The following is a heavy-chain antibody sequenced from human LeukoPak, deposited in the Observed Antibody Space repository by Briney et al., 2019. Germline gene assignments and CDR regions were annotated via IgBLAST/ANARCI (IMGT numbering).Heavy chain of an antibody. CDR2: INPNSGGT. D-gene: IGHD3-16*02. CDR3: ARGADYVWGSYLNWFDP. J-gene: IGHJ5*02. Sequence: ASVKVSCKASGYTFTGYYMHWVRQAPGQGLEWMGWINPNSGGTNYAQKFQGRVTMTRDTSISTAYMELSRLRSEDTAVYYCARGADYVWGSYLNWFDPWGQGTLVTVSS. V-gene: IGHV1-2*02. CDR1: GYTFTGYY.